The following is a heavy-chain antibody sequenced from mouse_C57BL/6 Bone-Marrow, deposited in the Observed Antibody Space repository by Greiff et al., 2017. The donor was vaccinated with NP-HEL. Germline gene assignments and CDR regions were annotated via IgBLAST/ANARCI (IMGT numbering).Heavy chain of an antibody. CDR3: ASGGDYLFAY. V-gene: IGHV5-4*03. Sequence: EVKVEESGGGLVKPGGSLKLSCAASGFTFSSYAMSWVRQTPEKRLEWVATISDGGSYTYYPDNVKGRFTISRDNAKNNLYLQMSHLKSEDTAMYYCASGGDYLFAYWGQGTLVTVSA. CDR1: GFTFSSYA. D-gene: IGHD2-4*01. CDR2: ISDGGSYT. J-gene: IGHJ3*01.